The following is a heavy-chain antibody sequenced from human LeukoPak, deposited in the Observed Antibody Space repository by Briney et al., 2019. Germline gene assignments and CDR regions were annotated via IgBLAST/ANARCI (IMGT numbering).Heavy chain of an antibody. Sequence: GASVKVSCKLSGDTLTELSMHWVRQSPGKGLEWMGGFVPEDGETIYAQKFQGRVTMTEDTSTDTAYMELSSLRSDDTAVYFCATLPRGHLFDYWGQGTLVTVYS. CDR1: GDTLTELS. CDR2: FVPEDGET. V-gene: IGHV1-24*01. CDR3: ATLPRGHLFDY. J-gene: IGHJ4*02. D-gene: IGHD3-10*01.